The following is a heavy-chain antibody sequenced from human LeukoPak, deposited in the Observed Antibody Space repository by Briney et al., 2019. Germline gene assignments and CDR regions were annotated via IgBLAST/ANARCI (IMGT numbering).Heavy chain of an antibody. D-gene: IGHD6-19*01. V-gene: IGHV3-74*01. CDR3: VRGSSDWYGVDY. CDR1: GFTFSRYW. CDR2: TTDDGRST. Sequence: GGSLRLCCAASGFTFSRYWMHWVRQSPGKGLLWVSRTTDDGRSTNYAVSVKGRFTVSRDNAENTLYLQMSSLRAEDTGVYYCVRGSSDWYGVDYWGQGTLVTVSS. J-gene: IGHJ4*02.